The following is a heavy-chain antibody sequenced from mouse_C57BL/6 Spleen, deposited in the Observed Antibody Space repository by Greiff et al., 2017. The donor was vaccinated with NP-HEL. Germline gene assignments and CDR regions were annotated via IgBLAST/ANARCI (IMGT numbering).Heavy chain of an antibody. J-gene: IGHJ4*01. CDR1: GFSLTSYG. Sequence: VKLMESGPGLVAPSQSLSITCTVSGFSLTSYGVSWVRQPPGKGLEWLGVIWGDGSRNYHSALISRLSISKDNSKSQVFLKLNSPQTDDTATYCCAKGPDSKGAMDYWGQGTSVTVSS. V-gene: IGHV2-3*01. CDR3: AKGPDSKGAMDY. D-gene: IGHD2-5*01. CDR2: IWGDGSR.